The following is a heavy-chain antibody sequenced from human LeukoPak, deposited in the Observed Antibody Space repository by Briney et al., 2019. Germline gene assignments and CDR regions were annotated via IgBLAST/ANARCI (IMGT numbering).Heavy chain of an antibody. J-gene: IGHJ4*02. CDR3: AKGGDGHNYGSYFDY. CDR2: IRNDGSSE. Sequence: GGSLRLSCAASGFTFSSYGMHWVRQAPGKGLEWVAFIRNDGSSEFYKDSVKGRFTISRDNSKNTLFLQMNSLRAEDTAVYYCAKGGDGHNYGSYFDYWGQGTLVTVSS. CDR1: GFTFSSYG. D-gene: IGHD5-24*01. V-gene: IGHV3-30*02.